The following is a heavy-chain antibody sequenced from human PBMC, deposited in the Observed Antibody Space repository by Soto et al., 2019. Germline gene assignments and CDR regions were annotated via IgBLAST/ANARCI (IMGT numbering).Heavy chain of an antibody. J-gene: IGHJ5*02. CDR3: AREGALKPFSS. V-gene: IGHV3-21*01. CDR2: ISGSSIYI. CDR1: GFTFSNSW. Sequence: GGSLRLSCAASGFTFSNSWMHWVRQAPGKGLEWVSHISGSSIYIHYADSVRGRFTISRDNAKNSVYLQMDSLRVEDTAVYYCAREGALKPFSSWGQGALVTVSS.